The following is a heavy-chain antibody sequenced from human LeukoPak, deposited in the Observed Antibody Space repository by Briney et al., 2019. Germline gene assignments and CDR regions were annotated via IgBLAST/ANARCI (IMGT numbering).Heavy chain of an antibody. J-gene: IGHJ4*02. CDR1: DFILSSYA. V-gene: IGHV3-23*01. Sequence: PGGSLRLSCTSSDFILSSYAMSWVRQAPGKGLEWVSSISSPGGNTYYADSVKGRFSISRDNSKNTLYLQMNSLRAEDTAVYYCARDGPYFDSMPVDWGQGTLVTVSS. CDR3: ARDGPYFDSMPVD. CDR2: ISSPGGNT. D-gene: IGHD3-9*01.